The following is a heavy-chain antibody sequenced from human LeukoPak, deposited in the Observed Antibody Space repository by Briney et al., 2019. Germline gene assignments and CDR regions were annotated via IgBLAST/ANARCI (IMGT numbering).Heavy chain of an antibody. J-gene: IGHJ3*02. Sequence: GGSLRLSCAASGFTFDNYAMHWVRQAPGKGLEWVSGISWNSGSIGYADSVKGRFTISRDNAKNSLYLQMNSLRAEDTALYYCAKDLIAAAATGACDIWAQGTMVSVSS. CDR2: ISWNSGSI. CDR3: AKDLIAAAATGACDI. V-gene: IGHV3-9*01. CDR1: GFTFDNYA. D-gene: IGHD6-13*01.